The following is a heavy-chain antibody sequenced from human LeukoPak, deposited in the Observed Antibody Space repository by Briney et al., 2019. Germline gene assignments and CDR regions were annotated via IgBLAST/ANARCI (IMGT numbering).Heavy chain of an antibody. CDR1: GFTFSSYA. J-gene: IGHJ3*02. D-gene: IGHD2-2*01. Sequence: GRSLRLSCAASGFTFSSYAMHWVRQAPGKGLEWVAVISYDGSNKYYADSVKGRFTISRDNSKNTLYLQMNSLRAEDTAVYYCARDLGQLPSGAFDIWGQGTMVTVSS. V-gene: IGHV3-30-3*01. CDR3: ARDLGQLPSGAFDI. CDR2: ISYDGSNK.